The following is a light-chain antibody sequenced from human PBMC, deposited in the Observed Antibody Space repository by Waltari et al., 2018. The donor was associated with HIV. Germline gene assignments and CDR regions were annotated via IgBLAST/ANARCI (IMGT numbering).Light chain of an antibody. J-gene: IGKJ5*01. CDR1: QNIKTL. CDR2: GVS. V-gene: IGKV1-39*01. CDR3: QQTYSVSIT. Sequence: VQLTQSPSSLSASLGDKVTITCRASQNIKTLLNWYQLRPGKAPRLLIYGVSGLPTGVPSRFTGGGSGADFTLTINNLQPEDFASYFCQQTYSVSITFGAGTRVEI.